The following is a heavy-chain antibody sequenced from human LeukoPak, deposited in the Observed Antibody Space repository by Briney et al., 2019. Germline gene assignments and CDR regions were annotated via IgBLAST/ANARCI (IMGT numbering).Heavy chain of an antibody. CDR3: ARGPSRSLNYYYYMDV. CDR1: GGSISSGSYY. D-gene: IGHD6-13*01. CDR2: IYTSGST. J-gene: IGHJ6*03. Sequence: NTSETLSLTCTVSGGSISSGSYYWSWIRQPAGKGLEWIGRIYTSGSTNYNPSLKSRVTISVDTSKNQFSLKLSSVTAADTAVYYCARGPSRSLNYYYYMDVWGKGTTVTVSS. V-gene: IGHV4-61*02.